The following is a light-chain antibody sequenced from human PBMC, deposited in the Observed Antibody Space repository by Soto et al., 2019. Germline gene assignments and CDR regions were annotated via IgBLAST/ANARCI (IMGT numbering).Light chain of an antibody. CDR2: GAS. J-gene: IGKJ1*01. V-gene: IGKV3-20*01. CDR3: HHYGNSPQT. CDR1: QSVSSNY. Sequence: EIVMTQSPGTLSLSPGETATLSCRASQSVSSNYVAWFHQKPGQAPRLLIYGASSRATGIPDRFSGSGSGTDFTLTISRLEPEDFAVYYCHHYGNSPQTFGQGTKVDIK.